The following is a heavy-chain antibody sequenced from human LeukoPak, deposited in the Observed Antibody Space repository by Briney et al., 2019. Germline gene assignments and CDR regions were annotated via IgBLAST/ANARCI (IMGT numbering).Heavy chain of an antibody. J-gene: IGHJ6*04. CDR2: ISSRSTYI. D-gene: IGHD3-16*01. V-gene: IGHV3-11*06. CDR1: GFTFSDYY. Sequence: GGSLRLSCAASGFTFSDYYMSWIRQAPGKGLEWVSSISSRSTYIYYADSVKGRFTISRDNAKNSLYLQMNSLRAEDTAAYFCAKSTRAVMAMMDVWGKGTTVTVSS. CDR3: AKSTRAVMAMMDV.